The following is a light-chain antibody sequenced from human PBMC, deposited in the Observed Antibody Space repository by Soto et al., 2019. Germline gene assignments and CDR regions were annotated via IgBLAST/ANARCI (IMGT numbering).Light chain of an antibody. Sequence: DVQMTQSPSCLSASVGDRDTITCRASQEINSYLAWYQQKPGNAPKSLIYAASSLQTGVPSRFSGSESGTDFTLTINILQPEDSATYYCQQYNIYPLTFGGGTKVEIK. J-gene: IGKJ4*01. CDR1: QEINSY. CDR2: AAS. V-gene: IGKV1D-16*01. CDR3: QQYNIYPLT.